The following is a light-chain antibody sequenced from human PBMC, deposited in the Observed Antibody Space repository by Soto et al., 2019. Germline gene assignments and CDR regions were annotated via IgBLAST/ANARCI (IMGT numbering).Light chain of an antibody. V-gene: IGKV1-17*01. Sequence: DIQMTQSPPSVSASVGDRVSITCLASQAIRNDLAWYQQRPGKAPKRLIFAASALQSGVPSRFSGSGSGTEFTLTISSLQPEDFAVYYCQQRSNWPLTFGQGTRLEIK. CDR2: AAS. CDR1: QAIRND. CDR3: QQRSNWPLT. J-gene: IGKJ5*01.